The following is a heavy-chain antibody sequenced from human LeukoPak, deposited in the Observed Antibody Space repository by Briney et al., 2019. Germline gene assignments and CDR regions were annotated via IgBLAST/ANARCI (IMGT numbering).Heavy chain of an antibody. J-gene: IGHJ4*02. CDR2: IDHSDSDI. Sequence: GESLKISCKASGYSFTSYWIGWVRQMPGKGLEWMGIIDHSDSDIRYTPSFQGQVTISADKSLSTAYLQWNSLKAPDTAIYYCARQTAMGRSGDYWGQGTLVTVSS. V-gene: IGHV5-51*01. D-gene: IGHD7-27*01. CDR3: ARQTAMGRSGDY. CDR1: GYSFTSYW.